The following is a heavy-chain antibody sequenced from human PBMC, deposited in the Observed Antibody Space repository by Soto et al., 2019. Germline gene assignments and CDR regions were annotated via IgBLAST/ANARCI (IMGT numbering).Heavy chain of an antibody. CDR2: ISAYNGNT. J-gene: IGHJ4*02. CDR3: ARDRYYDFWSGSKAYFDY. Sequence: GASVKVSCKASGYTFTSYGISWVRQAPGQGLEWMGWISAYNGNTNYAQKLQGRVTMTTDTSTSTAHMERRSLRSDDTAVYYCARDRYYDFWSGSKAYFDYWGQGTLVTVSS. V-gene: IGHV1-18*01. CDR1: GYTFTSYG. D-gene: IGHD3-3*01.